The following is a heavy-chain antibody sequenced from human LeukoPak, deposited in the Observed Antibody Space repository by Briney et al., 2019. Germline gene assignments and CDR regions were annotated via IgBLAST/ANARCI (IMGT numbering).Heavy chain of an antibody. CDR2: ISSSSSYI. J-gene: IGHJ3*02. CDR1: GSTFSSYS. Sequence: GGSLRLSCAASGSTFSSYSMNWVRQAPGKGLEWVSSISSSSSYIYYADSVKGRFTISRDNAKNSLYLQMNSLRAEDTAVYYCARDRVLLFHAFDIWGQGTMVTVSS. CDR3: ARDRVLLFHAFDI. D-gene: IGHD3-10*01. V-gene: IGHV3-21*01.